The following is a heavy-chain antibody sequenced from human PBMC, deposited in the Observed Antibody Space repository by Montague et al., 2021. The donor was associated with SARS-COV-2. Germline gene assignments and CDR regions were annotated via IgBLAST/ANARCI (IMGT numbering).Heavy chain of an antibody. J-gene: IGHJ4*02. CDR2: KRYS. D-gene: IGHD6-19*01. CDR3: VRYSGWFYFDF. V-gene: IGHV6-1*01. Sequence: KRYSDYAPAVRGRLTVNPDASKNEFSLELNYVTPEDTAVYYCVRYSGWFYFDFWGQGTLVTVSS.